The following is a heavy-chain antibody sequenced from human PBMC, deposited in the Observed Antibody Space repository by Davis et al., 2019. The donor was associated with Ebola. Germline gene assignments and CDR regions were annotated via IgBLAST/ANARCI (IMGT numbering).Heavy chain of an antibody. D-gene: IGHD3-16*01. Sequence: GESLKISCAASGFTFSSYWMHWVRQAPGKGLVWVSRINSDGSSTSYADSVKGRFTISRDNAKNSLYLQMNSLRAEDTAVYYCARDRPYPPSSFRLYYYYMDVWGKGTTVTVSS. CDR1: GFTFSSYW. J-gene: IGHJ6*03. CDR3: ARDRPYPPSSFRLYYYYMDV. V-gene: IGHV3-74*01. CDR2: INSDGSST.